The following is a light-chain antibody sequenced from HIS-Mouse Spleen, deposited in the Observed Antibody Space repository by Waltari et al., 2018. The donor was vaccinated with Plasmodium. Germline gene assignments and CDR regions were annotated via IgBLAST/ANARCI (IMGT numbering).Light chain of an antibody. Sequence: SSELTQDSAVSVALGQTVRITCQGDSLRSYYASWYPQKPGQAPVLVIYGKNNRPSGFPARFAGSSAGNTASLTITVAQAEDDADYYCNSRDSSGNHLGVVFGGGTKLTVL. CDR3: NSRDSSGNHLGVV. J-gene: IGLJ2*01. CDR2: GKN. V-gene: IGLV3-19*01. CDR1: SLRSYY.